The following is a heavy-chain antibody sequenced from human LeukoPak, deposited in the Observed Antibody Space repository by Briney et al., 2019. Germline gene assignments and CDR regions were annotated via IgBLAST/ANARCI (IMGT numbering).Heavy chain of an antibody. Sequence: ASVKVSCKASGYTFTSYDINWVRQATGQGLEWMGWMNTNSGNTGYAQKFQGRVTMTRNTSISTAYMELSSLRSEDTAVYYRARDPYGDAYFDYWGQGTLVTVSS. CDR3: ARDPYGDAYFDY. V-gene: IGHV1-8*01. J-gene: IGHJ4*02. CDR1: GYTFTSYD. CDR2: MNTNSGNT. D-gene: IGHD4-17*01.